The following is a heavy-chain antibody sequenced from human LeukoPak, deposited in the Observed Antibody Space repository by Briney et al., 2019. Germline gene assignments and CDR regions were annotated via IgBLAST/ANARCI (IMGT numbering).Heavy chain of an antibody. CDR1: GGSISGSDW. V-gene: IGHV4-4*02. J-gene: IGHJ4*02. D-gene: IGHD6-19*01. CDR2: IYHSGST. Sequence: SGTLSLTCVVSGGSISGSDWWSWVRQPPGKGLEWLGEIYHSGSTNYNPSLKSRVTISVDKSKNQFSLKLSSVTAADTAVYYCVRAAAVSGHFDYWGQGTLVTVSS. CDR3: VRAAAVSGHFDY.